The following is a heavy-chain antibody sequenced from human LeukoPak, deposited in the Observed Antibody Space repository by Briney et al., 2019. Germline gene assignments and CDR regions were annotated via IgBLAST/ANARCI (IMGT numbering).Heavy chain of an antibody. CDR3: ARVDVPYGTSSQYYYYYMDV. D-gene: IGHD6-6*01. J-gene: IGHJ6*03. CDR2: IYSGGST. Sequence: GGSLRLSCAASGFTVSSNYMSWIRQAPGKGLEWVSVIYSGGSTYYADSVKGRFTISRDNFKNTLYLQMNSLRAEDTAVYYCARVDVPYGTSSQYYYYYMDVWGKGTTVTVSS. CDR1: GFTVSSNY. V-gene: IGHV3-53*01.